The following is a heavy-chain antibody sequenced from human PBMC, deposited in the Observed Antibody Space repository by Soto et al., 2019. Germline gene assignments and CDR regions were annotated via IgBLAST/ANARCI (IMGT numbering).Heavy chain of an antibody. J-gene: IGHJ4*02. CDR3: ARAPMVLSRSYFDS. CDR1: GGSISNFY. Sequence: SETLSLTCTVSGGSISNFYWSWIRQPPGKGLEWIGYISYSGNTNYNPSLKSRVSISVDTSKNQLSLNLTSVTAADTAVYYCARAPMVLSRSYFDSWGQGTPITVSS. D-gene: IGHD2-8*01. CDR2: ISYSGNT. V-gene: IGHV4-59*01.